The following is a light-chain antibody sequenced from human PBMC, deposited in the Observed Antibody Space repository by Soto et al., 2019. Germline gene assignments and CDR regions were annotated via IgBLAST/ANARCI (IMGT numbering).Light chain of an antibody. CDR1: TSNIGPNY. V-gene: IGLV1-51*01. CDR2: DNN. J-gene: IGLJ2*01. CDR3: GTWDNSLSAGV. Sequence: QSVLTQPPSVSAAPGQKVTISCSGSTSNIGPNYVSWYQHLPGTAPKLLIYDNNKRPSGIPDRFSGSKSGTSATLDITGLQTGDEADYYCGTWDNSLSAGVFGGGTKVTVL.